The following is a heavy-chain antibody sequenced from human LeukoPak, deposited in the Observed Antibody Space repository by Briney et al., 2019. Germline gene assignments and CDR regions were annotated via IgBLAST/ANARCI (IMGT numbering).Heavy chain of an antibody. Sequence: PGGSLRLSCAASGFTFSSYAMSSGRQAPGKGLEWVSAISGSGCSTYYADSVKGRFTISRDSYKNTLYLQMNSLRAEDTAVYYCASLACSGGSCYSDAFDIWGQGTMVTVSS. CDR1: GFTFSSYA. J-gene: IGHJ3*02. V-gene: IGHV3-23*01. D-gene: IGHD2-15*01. CDR3: ASLACSGGSCYSDAFDI. CDR2: ISGSGCST.